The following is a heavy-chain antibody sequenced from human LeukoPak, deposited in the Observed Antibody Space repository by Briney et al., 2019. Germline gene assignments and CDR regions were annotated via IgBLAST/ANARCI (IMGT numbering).Heavy chain of an antibody. V-gene: IGHV1-18*01. CDR1: GYTFTSYG. J-gene: IGHJ4*02. Sequence: ASVKVSCKASGYTFTSYGISWVRQAPGQGLEWMGWISAYNGNTNYAQKLQGRVTMTTDTSTSTAYMELRSLRSDDTAVYYCARELYQITYYYDSSGPFHYWGQGTLVTVSS. D-gene: IGHD3-22*01. CDR3: ARELYQITYYYDSSGPFHY. CDR2: ISAYNGNT.